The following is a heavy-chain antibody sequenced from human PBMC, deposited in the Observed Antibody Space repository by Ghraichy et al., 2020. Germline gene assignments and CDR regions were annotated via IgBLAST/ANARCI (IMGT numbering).Heavy chain of an antibody. V-gene: IGHV4-34*01. Sequence: ESLNISCAVYGGSFSGYYWSWIRQPPGKGLEWIGEINHSGSTNYNPSLKSRVTISVDTSKNQFSLKLSSVTAADTALYYCARAFYYDSSGYYFFDYWGQGTLVTVSS. CDR1: GGSFSGYY. CDR2: INHSGST. J-gene: IGHJ4*02. CDR3: ARAFYYDSSGYYFFDY. D-gene: IGHD3-22*01.